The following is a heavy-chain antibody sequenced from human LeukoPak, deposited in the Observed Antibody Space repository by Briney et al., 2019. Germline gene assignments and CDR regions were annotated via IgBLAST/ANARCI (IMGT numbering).Heavy chain of an antibody. D-gene: IGHD6-13*01. CDR1: GFTFSTYW. CDR3: ARGYSSSWYYFDY. V-gene: IGHV3-7*01. J-gene: IGHJ4*02. Sequence: GGSLRLSCAASGFTFSTYWMSWVRQAPRKGLEWVANIKQDGSEKYYVDSVKGRFTISRDNAKNSLYLQMNSLRAEDTAVYYCARGYSSSWYYFDYWGQGTLVTVSS. CDR2: IKQDGSEK.